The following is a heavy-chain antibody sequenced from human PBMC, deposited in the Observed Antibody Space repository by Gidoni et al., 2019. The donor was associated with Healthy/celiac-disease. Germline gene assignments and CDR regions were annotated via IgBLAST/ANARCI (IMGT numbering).Heavy chain of an antibody. V-gene: IGHV4-59*01. CDR3: ARNGIGCSGGSCYPHYYYGMDV. CDR1: GGPISSYY. Sequence: QVQLQESGPGLVKPSETLSLTCTVTGGPISSYYWSWIRQPPGKGLEWIWYIYYSGSTNYNPSLKRRVTISVDTSKNQFSLKLSSVTAADTAVYYCARNGIGCSGGSCYPHYYYGMDVWGQGATVTVSS. D-gene: IGHD2-15*01. J-gene: IGHJ6*02. CDR2: IYYSGST.